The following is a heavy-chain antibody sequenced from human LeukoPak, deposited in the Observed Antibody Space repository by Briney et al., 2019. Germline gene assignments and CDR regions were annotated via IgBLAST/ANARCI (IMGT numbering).Heavy chain of an antibody. Sequence: SETLSLTCAVYGGSFSGYYWSWIRQPPGKGLEWIGEIYHSGSTNYNPSLKSRVTISVDTSKNQFSLKLSSVTAADTAVYYCARGMGFPTDWFDPWGQGTLVTVSS. J-gene: IGHJ5*02. CDR1: GGSFSGYY. D-gene: IGHD3-16*01. CDR2: IYHSGST. V-gene: IGHV4-34*01. CDR3: ARGMGFPTDWFDP.